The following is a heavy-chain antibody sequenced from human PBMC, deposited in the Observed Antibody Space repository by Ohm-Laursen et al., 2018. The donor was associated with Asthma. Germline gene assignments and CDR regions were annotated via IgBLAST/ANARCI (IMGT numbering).Heavy chain of an antibody. CDR2: LSGGAGCT. J-gene: IGHJ4*02. Sequence: SLRLSCSASGFTFKDYAMAWVRQVPGKGLDFVSALSGGAGCTFYADSVRGRFTISRDNSRNTLSLQMNSLRADDTAIYYCAKGPYEAANFYFDHWGQGTLVSVSA. CDR1: GFTFKDYA. V-gene: IGHV3-23*01. D-gene: IGHD1-1*01. CDR3: AKGPYEAANFYFDH.